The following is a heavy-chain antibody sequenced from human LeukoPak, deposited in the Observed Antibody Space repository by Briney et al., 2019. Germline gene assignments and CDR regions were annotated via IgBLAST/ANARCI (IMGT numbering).Heavy chain of an antibody. CDR1: GGSISSYY. D-gene: IGHD4-17*01. V-gene: IGHV4-4*07. Sequence: SETLSLTCTVSGGSISSYYWSWIRQPAGKGLEWIGRIYTSGSTNYNPSLKSRVTMSVDTSKNQFSLKLSSVTAADTAVYYCASQTTVTSLPYYYGMDVWGQGTTVTVSS. CDR2: IYTSGST. J-gene: IGHJ6*02. CDR3: ASQTTVTSLPYYYGMDV.